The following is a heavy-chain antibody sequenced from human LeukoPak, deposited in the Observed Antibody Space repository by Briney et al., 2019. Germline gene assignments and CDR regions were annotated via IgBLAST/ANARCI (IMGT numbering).Heavy chain of an antibody. V-gene: IGHV3-64*01. CDR3: AKDGGSGGSFDY. Sequence: GGSLRLSCAASGFTFSSYAMHWVRQAPGKGLEYVSAISSNGGSAYYANSVKGRFTISRDNSKNTLYLQMNSLRAEDTAVYYCAKDGGSGGSFDYWGQGTLVTVSS. D-gene: IGHD2-15*01. CDR1: GFTFSSYA. J-gene: IGHJ4*02. CDR2: ISSNGGSA.